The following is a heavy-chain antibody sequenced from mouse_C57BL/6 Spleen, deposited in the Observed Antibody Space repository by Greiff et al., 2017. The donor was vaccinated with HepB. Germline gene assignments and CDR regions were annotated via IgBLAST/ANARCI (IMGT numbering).Heavy chain of an antibody. J-gene: IGHJ2*01. CDR1: GYTFTSYW. Sequence: QVQLQQPGAELVKPGASVKMSCKASGYTFTSYWITWVKQRPGQGLEWIGDIYPGSGSTNYNEKFKSKATLTVDTSSSTAYMQLSSLTSEDSAVYYCARGTYYGSSIDYWGQGTTLTVSS. D-gene: IGHD1-1*01. CDR3: ARGTYYGSSIDY. CDR2: IYPGSGST. V-gene: IGHV1-55*01.